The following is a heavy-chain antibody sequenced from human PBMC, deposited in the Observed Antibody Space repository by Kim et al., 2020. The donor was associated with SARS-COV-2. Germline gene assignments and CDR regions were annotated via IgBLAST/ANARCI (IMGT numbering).Heavy chain of an antibody. J-gene: IGHJ4*01. V-gene: IGHV3-23*01. D-gene: IGHD2-21*02. CDR1: GFTFSRNP. CDR2: IGASGSNT. Sequence: GGSLRLSCAASGFTFSRNPMNWVRQAPGKGLEWVSVIGASGSNTYYADSVNGRFTFSRDNSQNTVYLQMNSLRAEDTAVYYCAKGEGRTAGGRAYFDYWG. CDR3: AKGEGRTAGGRAYFDY.